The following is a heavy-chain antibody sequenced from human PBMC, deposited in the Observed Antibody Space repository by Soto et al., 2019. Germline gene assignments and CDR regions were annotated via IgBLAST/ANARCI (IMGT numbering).Heavy chain of an antibody. Sequence: SETLSLTCTVSGGSIISGDYYWIWIRQPPGKGLEWIGYIHYSGSTYHNPSLKSRVTISVDTSKNQFSLKLNSVTAADTAVYYCASLVAGYSYGHFDYWGQGTLVTVSS. CDR1: GGSIISGDYY. J-gene: IGHJ4*02. V-gene: IGHV4-30-4*02. D-gene: IGHD5-18*01. CDR3: ASLVAGYSYGHFDY. CDR2: IHYSGST.